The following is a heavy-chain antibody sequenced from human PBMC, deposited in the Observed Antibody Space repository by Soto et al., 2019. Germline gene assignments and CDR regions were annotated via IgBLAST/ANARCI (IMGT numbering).Heavy chain of an antibody. J-gene: IGHJ4*02. D-gene: IGHD2-21*01. CDR3: ARLAYCGGKCYHYFDY. V-gene: IGHV4-61*05. CDR1: GGSISSSSYY. Sequence: SETLSLTCTVSGGSISSSSYYWGWIRQPPGKGLEWIGYIYYSGSTNYNPSLKSRVTISVDTSKNQFSLKLSSVTAADTAVYYCARLAYCGGKCYHYFDYWGQGTLVTVSS. CDR2: IYYSGST.